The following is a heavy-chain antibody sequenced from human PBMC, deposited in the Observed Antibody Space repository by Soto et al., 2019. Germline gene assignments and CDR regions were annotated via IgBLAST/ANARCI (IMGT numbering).Heavy chain of an antibody. CDR1: GYSFTNYN. CDR2: INGGNGYT. CDR3: ARGYASSSFDX. Sequence: ASVKVSCKASGYSFTNYNIYWLRQAPGQRLEWMGWINGGNGYTKYSQIFQGRVTFTRDTSATTVYMELSSLRSEDTAVYYCARGYASSSFDXWGQGAVVTVSX. V-gene: IGHV1-3*01. D-gene: IGHD3-16*01. J-gene: IGHJ5*02.